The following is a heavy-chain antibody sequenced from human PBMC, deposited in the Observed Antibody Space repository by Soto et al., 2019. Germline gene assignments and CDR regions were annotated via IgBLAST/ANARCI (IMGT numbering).Heavy chain of an antibody. D-gene: IGHD3-10*01. Sequence: TSETLSLTCTVSGGSISSSSYYWGWIRQPPGKGLEWIGSIYYSGSTYYNPSLKSRVTISVDTSKNQFSLKLSSVTAADTAVYYCARHRRITMVRGLDYWGQGTLVTVSS. V-gene: IGHV4-39*01. CDR1: GGSISSSSYY. CDR2: IYYSGST. J-gene: IGHJ4*02. CDR3: ARHRRITMVRGLDY.